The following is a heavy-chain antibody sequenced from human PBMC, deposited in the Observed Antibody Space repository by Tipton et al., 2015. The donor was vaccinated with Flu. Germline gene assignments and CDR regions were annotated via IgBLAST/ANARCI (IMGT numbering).Heavy chain of an antibody. Sequence: TLSLTCTVSGGSISSYYWSWIRQPPGKGLEWIGYIYYSGSTNYNPSLKSRVTISVDTSKNQFSLKLSSVTAADTAVYYRARGGLVATMRLGLYGMDVWGQGTTVTVSS. D-gene: IGHD5-12*01. CDR1: GGSISSYY. CDR2: IYYSGST. J-gene: IGHJ6*02. V-gene: IGHV4-59*01. CDR3: ARGGLVATMRLGLYGMDV.